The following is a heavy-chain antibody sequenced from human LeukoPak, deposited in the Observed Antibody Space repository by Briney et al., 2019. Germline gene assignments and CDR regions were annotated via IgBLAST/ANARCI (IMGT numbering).Heavy chain of an antibody. CDR2: INPNSGGT. V-gene: IGHV1-2*02. CDR1: GYTFTGYY. J-gene: IGHJ4*02. CDR3: ARDPSPLVGATEA. D-gene: IGHD1-26*01. Sequence: GASVKVSCKASGYTFTGYYMHWVRQAPGQGLEWMGWINPNSGGTNYAQKFQGRVTMTRDTSISTAYMELSRLRSDDTAVYYCARDPSPLVGATEAWGQGTLVTVSS.